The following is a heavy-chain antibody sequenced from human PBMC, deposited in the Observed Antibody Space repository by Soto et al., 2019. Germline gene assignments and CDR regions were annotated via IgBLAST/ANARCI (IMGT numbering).Heavy chain of an antibody. CDR3: ARSLVATFLDY. CDR1: GFTVSSNY. Sequence: GGSLRLSCAASGFTVSSNYMSWVRQAPGKGLEWVSVIYSGGSTYYADCVKGRFTISRDNSKNTLYLQMNSLRAEDTAVYYCARSLVATFLDYWGQGPLVTVSS. D-gene: IGHD5-12*01. J-gene: IGHJ4*02. CDR2: IYSGGST. V-gene: IGHV3-53*01.